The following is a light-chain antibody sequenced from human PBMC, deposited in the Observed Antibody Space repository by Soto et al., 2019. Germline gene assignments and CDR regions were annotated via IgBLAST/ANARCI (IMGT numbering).Light chain of an antibody. J-gene: IGLJ2*01. CDR2: DVT. V-gene: IGLV2-11*01. CDR1: SSDVGGYNY. Sequence: QSALTQPRSVSGSPGQSVTISCTGTSSDVGGYNYVSWYQQYPGKAPKLIIYDVTKRPSGVPDRFSGSKSGNTASLTISGLQSEDEADYYCQTWGIGTHVVFGGGTKLTVL. CDR3: QTWGIGTHVV.